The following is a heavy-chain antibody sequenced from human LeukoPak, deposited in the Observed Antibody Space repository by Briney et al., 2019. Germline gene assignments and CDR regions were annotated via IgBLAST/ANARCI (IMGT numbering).Heavy chain of an antibody. Sequence: SETLSLTCTVSGDSISSGDYYWSWIRQPAGKGLEWIGRIYTSGSTNYNPSLKSRVTISVDTSKNQFSLKLSSVTAADTAVYYCARTSYSYGPMNFDYWGQGTLVTVSS. CDR2: IYTSGST. CDR3: ARTSYSYGPMNFDY. J-gene: IGHJ4*02. D-gene: IGHD5-18*01. CDR1: GDSISSGDYY. V-gene: IGHV4-61*02.